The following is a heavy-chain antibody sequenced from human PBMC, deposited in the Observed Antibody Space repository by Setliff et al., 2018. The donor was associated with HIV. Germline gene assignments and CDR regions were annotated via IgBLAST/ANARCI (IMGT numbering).Heavy chain of an antibody. CDR1: EYAFSNYW. J-gene: IGHJ3*02. D-gene: IGHD5-12*01. Sequence: GESLKISCVGSEYAFSNYWIGWVRQMPGKGLEWMGIIYPRDSKIRYSPSFQGQVTFSADKSPNTAYLQWSSLKVSDSAIYYCVRYDVYEYGYQVFDIWGQGTTVTVSS. CDR2: IYPRDSKI. V-gene: IGHV5-51*01. CDR3: VRYDVYEYGYQVFDI.